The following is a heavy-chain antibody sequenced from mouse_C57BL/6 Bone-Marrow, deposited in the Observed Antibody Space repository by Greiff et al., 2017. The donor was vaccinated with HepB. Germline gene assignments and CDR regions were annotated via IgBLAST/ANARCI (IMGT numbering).Heavy chain of an antibody. D-gene: IGHD1-1*01. CDR2: IYPGNSDT. J-gene: IGHJ1*03. CDR1: GYTFTSYW. Sequence: EVQLQQSGTVLARPGASVKMSCKTSGYTFTSYWMHWVKQRPGQGLEWIGAIYPGNSDTSYNQKFKGKAKLTAVTSASTAYMELSSLTNEDSAVYYCTRSTPCYYGSSYWYFDVWGTGTTVTVSS. V-gene: IGHV1-5*01. CDR3: TRSTPCYYGSSYWYFDV.